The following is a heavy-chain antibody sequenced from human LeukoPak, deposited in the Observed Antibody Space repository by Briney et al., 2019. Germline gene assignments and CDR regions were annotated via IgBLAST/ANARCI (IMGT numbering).Heavy chain of an antibody. V-gene: IGHV3-23*01. CDR2: ISGSGGST. Sequence: PGGSLRLSCAASGFTFSSYAMSWVRQAPGKGLEWVSAISGSGGSTYYADSVKGRFTISRDNSKNTLYLQMNSLRAEDTAVYYCTTEDSSGWYGSYFDYWGQGTLVTVSS. CDR1: GFTFSSYA. J-gene: IGHJ4*02. D-gene: IGHD6-19*01. CDR3: TTEDSSGWYGSYFDY.